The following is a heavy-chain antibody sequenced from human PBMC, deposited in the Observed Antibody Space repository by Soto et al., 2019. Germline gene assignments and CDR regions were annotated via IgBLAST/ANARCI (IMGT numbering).Heavy chain of an antibody. CDR3: ATIAAAGAPDY. Sequence: GASVKVSCKASGYSFTNYAFHWVRQAPGQGLEWMGWINGGNGNTKYSQNFQDRVTITRDTSASTAYVELSSLRSEDTAVYYCATIAAAGAPDYWGQGTLVTVSS. V-gene: IGHV1-3*01. D-gene: IGHD6-25*01. CDR2: INGGNGNT. J-gene: IGHJ4*02. CDR1: GYSFTNYA.